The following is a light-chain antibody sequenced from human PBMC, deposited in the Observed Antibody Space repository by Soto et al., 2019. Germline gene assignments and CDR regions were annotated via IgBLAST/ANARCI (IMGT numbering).Light chain of an antibody. J-gene: IGKJ1*01. CDR3: QQYHNWPRT. CDR2: DAS. CDR1: QSVSSSY. Sequence: EIVLTQSPGTLSLSPGERATLSCRASQSVSSSYLAWYQQKPGQPPRLLIYDASNRATGIPARFSGSGSGTDFSLTISSLQSEDFAVYFCQQYHNWPRTFGQGTKVDIK. V-gene: IGKV3-20*01.